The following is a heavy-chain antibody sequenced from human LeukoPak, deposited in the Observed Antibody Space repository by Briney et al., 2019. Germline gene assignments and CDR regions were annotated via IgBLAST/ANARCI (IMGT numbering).Heavy chain of an antibody. Sequence: PGGSLRLSCTASGFTFDDYAMHWVRQAPGKGLEWVSGISWNSGSIADVDSVKGRFTLSRDNAKNSLYLQMNSLRAEDTALYYCAKDSSYSTATTSLDHWGQGTLVTVSS. V-gene: IGHV3-9*01. CDR1: GFTFDDYA. J-gene: IGHJ4*02. D-gene: IGHD1-1*01. CDR2: ISWNSGSI. CDR3: AKDSSYSTATTSLDH.